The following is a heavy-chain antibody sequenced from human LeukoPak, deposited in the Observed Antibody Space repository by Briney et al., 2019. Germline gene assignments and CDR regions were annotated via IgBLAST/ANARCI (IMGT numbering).Heavy chain of an antibody. CDR2: IYYSGST. J-gene: IGHJ4*02. CDR1: GGSINSYY. V-gene: IGHV4-59*01. Sequence: SETLSLTCTVSGGSINSYYWSWIRQPPGKGLEWIGYIYYSGSTNYNPSLKSRVTISVDTSKNQFSLKLSSVTAADTAVYYCARVRLGLDYWGQGTLVTVSS. CDR3: ARVRLGLDY. D-gene: IGHD6-19*01.